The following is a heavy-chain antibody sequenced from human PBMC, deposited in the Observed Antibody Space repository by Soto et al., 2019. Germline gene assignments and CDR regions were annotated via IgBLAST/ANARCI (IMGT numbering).Heavy chain of an antibody. CDR1: GFTFSSYA. V-gene: IGHV3-23*01. CDR2: ISGGGGST. J-gene: IGHJ4*02. D-gene: IGHD3-22*01. Sequence: PGGSLRLSCAASGFTFSSYAMNWVRQAPGKGLEWVSTISGGGGSTYYADSVKCRFTISRDNSKNTLYLQMNSLRAEDTAVYYCAKQGGYPSPFDYWGQGTLVTVSS. CDR3: AKQGGYPSPFDY.